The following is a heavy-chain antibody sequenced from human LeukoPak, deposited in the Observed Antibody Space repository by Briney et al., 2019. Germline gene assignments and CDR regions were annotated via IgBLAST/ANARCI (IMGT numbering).Heavy chain of an antibody. CDR1: GFTFSSYE. CDR2: ISSSGSTI. D-gene: IGHD3-22*01. Sequence: GGSLRLSCAASGFTFSSYEMNWVRQAPGKGLEWVSYISSSGSTIYYADSVEGRFTISRDNAKNSLYLQMNSLRAEDTAVYYCARAQSHYDSSGYPLGAFDIWGQGTMVTVSS. V-gene: IGHV3-48*03. J-gene: IGHJ3*02. CDR3: ARAQSHYDSSGYPLGAFDI.